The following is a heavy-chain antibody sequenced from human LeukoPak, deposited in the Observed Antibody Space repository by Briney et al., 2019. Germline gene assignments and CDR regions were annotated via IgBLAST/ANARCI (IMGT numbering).Heavy chain of an antibody. D-gene: IGHD3-10*01. J-gene: IGHJ4*02. V-gene: IGHV3-21*01. CDR3: ASRVPMYYGSGSYSFDY. Sequence: SSSYIYYADSVKGRFPISRDNAKNSLYLQMNSLRAEDTAVYYCASRVPMYYGSGSYSFDYWGQGTLVTVSS. CDR2: SSSYI.